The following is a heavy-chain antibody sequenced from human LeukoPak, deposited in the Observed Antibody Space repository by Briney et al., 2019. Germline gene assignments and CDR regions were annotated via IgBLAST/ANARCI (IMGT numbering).Heavy chain of an antibody. J-gene: IGHJ4*02. Sequence: GGSLRLSCAASGFTFSSYGMHWVRQAPGKGLEWVAFIRYDGSNKYYADSVKGRFTISRDNSKNTLYLQMNSLRAEDTAVYCAKARSSSSYYFDYWGQGTLVTVSS. CDR1: GFTFSSYG. CDR3: AKARSSSSYYFDY. D-gene: IGHD6-6*01. V-gene: IGHV3-30*02. CDR2: IRYDGSNK.